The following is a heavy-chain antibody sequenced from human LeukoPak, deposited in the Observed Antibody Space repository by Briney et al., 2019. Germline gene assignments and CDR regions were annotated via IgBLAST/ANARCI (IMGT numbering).Heavy chain of an antibody. J-gene: IGHJ3*02. V-gene: IGHV4-59*01. Sequence: SETLSLTRNVSGGSITTYYWNWVRQPPGKGLEWIGHMFYSGATSYNPSLKSRVAISVDTFKSQVSLKVTSVTAADTAVYYCVGEKSFFGEAIWSQGTLVTVSS. D-gene: IGHD3-10*01. CDR3: VGEKSFFGEAI. CDR1: GGSITTYY. CDR2: MFYSGAT.